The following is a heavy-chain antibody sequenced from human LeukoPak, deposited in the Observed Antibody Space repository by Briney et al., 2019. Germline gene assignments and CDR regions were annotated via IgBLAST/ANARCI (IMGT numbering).Heavy chain of an antibody. CDR2: INHSGST. Sequence: PSETLSLTCAVYGGSFSGYYGSWIRQPPGKGLEWIGEINHSGSTNYNPSLKSRVTISVDTSKNQFSLKLSSVTAADTAVYYCAREPPRVHYYGSGSYFDYWGQGTLVTVSS. V-gene: IGHV4-34*01. J-gene: IGHJ4*02. CDR1: GGSFSGYY. D-gene: IGHD3-10*01. CDR3: AREPPRVHYYGSGSYFDY.